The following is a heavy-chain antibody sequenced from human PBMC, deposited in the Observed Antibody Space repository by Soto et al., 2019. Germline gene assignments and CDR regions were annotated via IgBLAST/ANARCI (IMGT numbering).Heavy chain of an antibody. CDR3: ARVFMSSETYYFDY. Sequence: SETLSLTCAVYGGSFSGYYWSWIRQPPGKELEWIGEINHSGSTNYNPSLKSRVTISVDTSKNQFSLKLSSVTAADTAVYYCARVFMSSETYYFDYWGQGTLVTVSS. CDR2: INHSGST. CDR1: GGSFSGYY. D-gene: IGHD1-26*01. V-gene: IGHV4-34*01. J-gene: IGHJ4*02.